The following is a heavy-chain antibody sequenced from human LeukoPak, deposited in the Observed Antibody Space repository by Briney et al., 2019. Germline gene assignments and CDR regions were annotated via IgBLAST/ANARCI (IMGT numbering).Heavy chain of an antibody. V-gene: IGHV4-38-2*02. CDR1: GYSISSGYY. Sequence: SETLSLTCTVSGYSISSGYYWGWIRQPPGKGLEWIGSIYHSGSTYYNPSLKSRVTISVDTSKNQFSLKLSSVTAADTAVYYCAIYSNYEDYYYYYYMDVWGKGTTVTVSS. CDR2: IYHSGST. CDR3: AIYSNYEDYYYYYYMDV. D-gene: IGHD4-11*01. J-gene: IGHJ6*03.